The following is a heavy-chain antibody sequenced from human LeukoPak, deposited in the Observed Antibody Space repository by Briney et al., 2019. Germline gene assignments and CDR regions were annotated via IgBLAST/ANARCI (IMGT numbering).Heavy chain of an antibody. CDR2: IYNSGTT. D-gene: IGHD5-12*01. V-gene: IGHV4-59*01. CDR1: GGSISSYY. Sequence: PSETLSLTCTVSGGSISSYYWSWIRQPPGKGLDWIGYIYNSGTTNYNPSLKSRVTMSVDTSKNQFSLKLSSVTAADTAVYCCARGWLRPGDSFDYWGQGTLVTVSS. J-gene: IGHJ4*02. CDR3: ARGWLRPGDSFDY.